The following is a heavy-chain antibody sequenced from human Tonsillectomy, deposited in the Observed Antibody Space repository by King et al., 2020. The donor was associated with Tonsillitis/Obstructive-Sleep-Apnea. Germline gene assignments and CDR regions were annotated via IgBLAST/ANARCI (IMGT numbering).Heavy chain of an antibody. CDR3: STALGITMIVVVTTEDY. V-gene: IGHV3-15*07. CDR2: IKSKTDGGTT. D-gene: IGHD3-22*01. CDR1: GFTFSNAW. J-gene: IGHJ4*02. Sequence: VQLVESGGGLIKPGGSLRLSCAASGFTFSNAWMNWVRQAPGKGLEWVGRIKSKTDGGTTDYAAPVKGRFNISRDDSKNTLYLQMNSLKTEDTDVYYCSTALGITMIVVVTTEDYWGQGTLVTVSS.